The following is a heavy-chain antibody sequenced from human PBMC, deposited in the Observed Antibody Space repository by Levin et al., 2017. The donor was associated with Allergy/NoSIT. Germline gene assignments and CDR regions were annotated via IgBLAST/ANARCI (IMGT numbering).Heavy chain of an antibody. D-gene: IGHD3-10*01. CDR3: AKDEYATRSSGSPIDY. Sequence: PGGSLRLSCAASGFTFDDYSMHWVRQPPGKGLEWVSLINWDGGTTYYADSVKGRFTISRDNGKNSLYLQMNSLRTEDTAFYYCAKDEYATRSSGSPIDYWGQGTLVTVSS. CDR2: INWDGGTT. V-gene: IGHV3-43*01. CDR1: GFTFDDYS. J-gene: IGHJ4*02.